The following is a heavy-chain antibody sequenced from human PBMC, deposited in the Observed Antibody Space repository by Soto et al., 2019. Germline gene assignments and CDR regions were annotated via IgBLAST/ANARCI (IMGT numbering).Heavy chain of an antibody. V-gene: IGHV4-39*01. CDR3: AGTNIVVVPAAIPVTRNYYYYGMDV. CDR1: GGSISSSSYY. Sequence: SETLSLTCTVSGGSISSSSYYWGWIRQPPGKGLEWIGSIYYSGSTYYNPSLKSRVTISVDTSKNQFSLKLSSVTAADTAVYYCAGTNIVVVPAAIPVTRNYYYYGMDVWGQGTTVTVSS. J-gene: IGHJ6*02. CDR2: IYYSGST. D-gene: IGHD2-2*01.